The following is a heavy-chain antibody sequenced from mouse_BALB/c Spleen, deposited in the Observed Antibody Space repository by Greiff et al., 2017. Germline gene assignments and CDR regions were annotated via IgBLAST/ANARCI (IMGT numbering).Heavy chain of an antibody. CDR3: ARSLYEYDDGVAY. Sequence: EVKLVESGGGLVKPGGSLKLSCAASGFTFSSYAMSWVRQSPEKRLEWVAEISSGGSYTDYPDTVTGRFTISRDNAKNTLYLEMSSLRSEDTAMYYCARSLYEYDDGVAYWGQGTLVTVSA. CDR1: GFTFSSYA. CDR2: ISSGGSYT. D-gene: IGHD2-4*01. J-gene: IGHJ3*01. V-gene: IGHV5-9-4*01.